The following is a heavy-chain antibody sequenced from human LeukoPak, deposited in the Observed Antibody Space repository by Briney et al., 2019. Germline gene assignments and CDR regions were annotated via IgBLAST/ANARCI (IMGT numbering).Heavy chain of an antibody. J-gene: IGHJ4*02. Sequence: GASVKVSCKASGYTFPKYGIGWVRQAPGQGLEWMGWISVYTGNTNYAQKLQGRVTVTTDTSTSTAYMELRSLRSDDTAVYYCAREAVSFVAVANDGYFDFWGQGSLVIVSS. V-gene: IGHV1-18*01. CDR3: AREAVSFVAVANDGYFDF. CDR2: ISVYTGNT. CDR1: GYTFPKYG. D-gene: IGHD6-19*01.